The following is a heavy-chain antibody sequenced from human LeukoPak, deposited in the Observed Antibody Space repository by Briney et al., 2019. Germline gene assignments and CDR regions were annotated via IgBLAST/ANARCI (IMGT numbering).Heavy chain of an antibody. CDR1: GYSISSGYY. CDR2: IYHSGST. D-gene: IGHD1-26*01. V-gene: IGHV4-38-2*01. Sequence: SETQSLTCAVSGYSISSGYYWGWIRQPPGKGLEWIGSIYHSGSTYYNPSLKSRVTISVDTSKNQFSLKLSSVTAADTAVYYCARCGSGSSRNDYWGQGTLVTVSS. CDR3: ARCGSGSSRNDY. J-gene: IGHJ4*02.